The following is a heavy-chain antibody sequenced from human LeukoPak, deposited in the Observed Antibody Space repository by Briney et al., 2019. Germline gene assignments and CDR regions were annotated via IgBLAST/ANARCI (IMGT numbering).Heavy chain of an antibody. Sequence: ASVKVSCKASGYTFTGYYMHWVRQAPGQGLEWMGWINPNSGGTNYAQKFQGRVTMTRDTSISTAYMELSRLRSDDTAVYYCARVGYGDYEAIFDYWGQGTLVTVSS. CDR1: GYTFTGYY. CDR3: ARVGYGDYEAIFDY. J-gene: IGHJ4*02. V-gene: IGHV1-2*02. D-gene: IGHD4-17*01. CDR2: INPNSGGT.